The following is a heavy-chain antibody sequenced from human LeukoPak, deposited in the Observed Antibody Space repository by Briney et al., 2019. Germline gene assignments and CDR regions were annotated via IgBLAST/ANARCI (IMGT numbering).Heavy chain of an antibody. V-gene: IGHV4-30-4*08. CDR3: ARAPIGVDIWAFDI. Sequence: PAQTLSLTCSVSGGSISSGYYYWTWIRQHPGTGLEWIGYIYSSGSTHYNPSLKSRVTISIGTSKNQFSLNLSSVTAADTAVYYCARAPIGVDIWAFDIWGQGTVVTVSS. CDR1: GGSISSGYYY. J-gene: IGHJ3*02. D-gene: IGHD3-22*01. CDR2: IYSSGST.